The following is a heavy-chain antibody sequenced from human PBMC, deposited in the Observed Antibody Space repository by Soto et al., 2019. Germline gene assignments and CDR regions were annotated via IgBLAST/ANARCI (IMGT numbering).Heavy chain of an antibody. CDR2: FFSDAER. CDR3: ARMDGDYNDSGLDV. Sequence: QVTLKESGPVLVKPTETLTLTCSVSGFSLTNGRMGVSWIRQPPGKALEWLAHFFSDAERSYSTSMQSRLNMYKDSSGSQVVLTMPNMAPADTATYFCARMDGDYNDSGLDVWGHGIAVTVSS. CDR1: GFSLTNGRMG. J-gene: IGHJ6*02. D-gene: IGHD4-17*01. V-gene: IGHV2-26*01.